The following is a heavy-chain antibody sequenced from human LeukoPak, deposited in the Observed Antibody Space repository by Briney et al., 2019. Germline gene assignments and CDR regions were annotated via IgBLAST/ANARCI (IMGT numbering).Heavy chain of an antibody. D-gene: IGHD3-10*01. CDR1: GFTFDDYA. V-gene: IGHV3-43D*03. J-gene: IGHJ6*03. CDR2: ISWDGGST. CDR3: AKDMRRGYYYYYYMDV. Sequence: QSGGSLRLSCAASGFTFDDYAMHWVRQAPGKGLEWVSLISWDGGSTYYADSVKGRFTISRDNSKNSLYLQMSSLRAEDTALYYCAKDMRRGYYYYYYMDVWGKGTTVTVSS.